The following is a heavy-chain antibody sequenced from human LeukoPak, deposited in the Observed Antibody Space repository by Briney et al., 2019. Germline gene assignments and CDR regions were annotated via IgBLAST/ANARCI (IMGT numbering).Heavy chain of an antibody. V-gene: IGHV3-53*01. D-gene: IGHD2-15*01. Sequence: GGSLRLSCTVSRFTVSSNSMSWVRHAPEKGLEWVSFIYSGVGPHYPDSVKGRLTISRDDSKNTLYLQMTSLRAEGTAVYYGARRAGPYSHPYDYWGQGTLVTVSS. CDR1: RFTVSSNS. CDR2: IYSGVGP. CDR3: ARRAGPYSHPYDY. J-gene: IGHJ4*02.